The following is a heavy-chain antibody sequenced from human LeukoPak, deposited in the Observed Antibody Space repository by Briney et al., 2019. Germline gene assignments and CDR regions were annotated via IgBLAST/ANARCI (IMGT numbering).Heavy chain of an antibody. Sequence: SETLSLTCTVSGGSISSYYWSWIRQPPGKGLEWIGYIYYSGSTNYNPSLKSRVTISVDTSKNQFSLRLSSVTAADTAVYYCARVINCSGGSCYYYYMDVWGKGTTVTVSS. J-gene: IGHJ6*03. CDR3: ARVINCSGGSCYYYYMDV. CDR1: GGSISSYY. V-gene: IGHV4-59*08. D-gene: IGHD2-15*01. CDR2: IYYSGST.